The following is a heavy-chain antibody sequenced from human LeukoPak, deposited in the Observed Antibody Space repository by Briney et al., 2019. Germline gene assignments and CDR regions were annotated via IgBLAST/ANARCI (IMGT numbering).Heavy chain of an antibody. V-gene: IGHV3-48*03. CDR1: GFTFSSYE. CDR3: ARDGGTRLKYSYGYGDY. Sequence: PGGSLRLSCAASGFTFSSYEMNWVRQAPGKGLEWVSYISSSGDTIHYADSVKGRLTISRDNAKNSLYLQMNSLRAEDTAVYYCARDGGTRLKYSYGYGDYWGQGTLVTVSS. CDR2: ISSSGDTI. J-gene: IGHJ4*02. D-gene: IGHD5-18*01.